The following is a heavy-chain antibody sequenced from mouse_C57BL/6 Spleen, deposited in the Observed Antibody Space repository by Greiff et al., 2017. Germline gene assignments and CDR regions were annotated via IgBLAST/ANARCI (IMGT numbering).Heavy chain of an antibody. Sequence: QVQLQQPGAELVMPGASVKLSCKASGYTFTSYWMHWVKQRPGQGLEWIGEIDPSDSYTNYNQKFKGKSTLTVDKSSSTAYMQLSSLTSEDSAVYYCARGEIYSRAWFAYWGQGTLVTVSA. D-gene: IGHD2-1*01. CDR3: ARGEIYSRAWFAY. V-gene: IGHV1-69*01. CDR2: IDPSDSYT. CDR1: GYTFTSYW. J-gene: IGHJ3*01.